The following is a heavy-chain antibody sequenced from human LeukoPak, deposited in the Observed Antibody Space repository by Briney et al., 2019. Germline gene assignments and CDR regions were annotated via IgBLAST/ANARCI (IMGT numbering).Heavy chain of an antibody. J-gene: IGHJ5*02. Sequence: PSETLSLTCTVSGGSISSGSYYWSWIRQPAGKGLEWIGRIYTSGSTNYNPSLKSRVTISVDTSKNQFSLKLTSVTAADTAVYYCARDAYSRSYYWFDPWGQGTLVTVSS. CDR3: ARDAYSRSYYWFDP. CDR2: IYTSGST. D-gene: IGHD6-13*01. V-gene: IGHV4-61*02. CDR1: GGSISSGSYY.